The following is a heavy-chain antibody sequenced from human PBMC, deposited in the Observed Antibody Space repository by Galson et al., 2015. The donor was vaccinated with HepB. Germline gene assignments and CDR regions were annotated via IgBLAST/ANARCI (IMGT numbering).Heavy chain of an antibody. CDR1: GYTFTGYY. CDR2: INPNTGDT. Sequence: SVKVPCKASGYTFTGYYTHWVRQAPGQGLEWMGRINPNTGDTNYAQKYQGRVTMSRDTSNSTAYMELTRLTSDDTAIYYCERPKSYAFDLWGQGTLVIVSS. J-gene: IGHJ3*01. CDR3: ERPKSYAFDL. V-gene: IGHV1-2*06.